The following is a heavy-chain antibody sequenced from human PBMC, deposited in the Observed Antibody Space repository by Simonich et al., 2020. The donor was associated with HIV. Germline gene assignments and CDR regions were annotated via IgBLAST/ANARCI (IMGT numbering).Heavy chain of an antibody. D-gene: IGHD4-17*01. J-gene: IGHJ4*02. CDR1: GGSFRGYY. CDR2: INHSGST. Sequence: QVQLQQWGAGLLKPSETLSLTCAVHGGSFRGYYWSWIHQPPGKGLEWLGEINHSGSTNYNPSLKSRVTISVDTSKNQFSLKLSSVTAADTAVYYCARRHPTTVTTPYFDYWGQGTLVTVSS. CDR3: ARRHPTTVTTPYFDY. V-gene: IGHV4-34*01.